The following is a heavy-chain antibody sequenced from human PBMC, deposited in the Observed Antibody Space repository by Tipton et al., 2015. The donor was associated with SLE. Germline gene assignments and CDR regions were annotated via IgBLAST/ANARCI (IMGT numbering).Heavy chain of an antibody. CDR1: GGSVSSGSYY. D-gene: IGHD3-3*01. V-gene: IGHV4-61*01. J-gene: IGHJ4*02. CDR2: IYYSGST. CDR3: ARGGRFLEWLTY. Sequence: TLSLTCTVSGGSVSSGSYYWSWIRQPPGKGLEWIGYIYYSGSTYYNPSLKSRVTISVDTSKNQFSLKLSSVTAADTAVYYCARGGRFLEWLTYWGQGTLVTVSS.